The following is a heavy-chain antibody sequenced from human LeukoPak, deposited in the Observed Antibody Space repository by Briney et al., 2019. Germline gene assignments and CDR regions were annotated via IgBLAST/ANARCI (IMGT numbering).Heavy chain of an antibody. V-gene: IGHV3-30*02. CDR1: GFTFSSFG. CDR2: IRYDGSNE. Sequence: GGSLRLSCAASGFTFSSFGMHWVRQAPGKGLEWVAFIRYDGSNEYYADSVKGRFTISRDNSKNTLYLQMSSLGAEDTAVYYCATAPYWGQGTLVTVSS. CDR3: ATAPY. J-gene: IGHJ4*02.